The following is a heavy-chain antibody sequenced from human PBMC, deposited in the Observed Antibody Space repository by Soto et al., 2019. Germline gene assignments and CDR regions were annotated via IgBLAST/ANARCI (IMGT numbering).Heavy chain of an antibody. V-gene: IGHV1-46*01. Sequence: ASVKVSCEASGYTFTSYYIHWVRQAPGEGLEWMGIINPSGGSTSYAQKLQGRVTMTRDTSTSTVYMELSSLRSEDTAVYYCARHGRFGVVTWRGMAVSGPGTPLTVYS. CDR1: GYTFTSYY. CDR3: ARHGRFGVVTWRGMAV. CDR2: INPSGGST. J-gene: IGHJ6*02. D-gene: IGHD3-3*01.